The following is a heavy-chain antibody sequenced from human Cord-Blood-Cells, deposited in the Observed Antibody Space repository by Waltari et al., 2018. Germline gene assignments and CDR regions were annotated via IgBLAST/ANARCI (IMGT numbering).Heavy chain of an antibody. J-gene: IGHJ3*02. D-gene: IGHD5-18*01. Sequence: QVQLVQSGAEVKKPGSSVKVSCKASGGTFSSYAISWVRQAPGQGLEWMGGIIPIFGTANYAQKFQGRVTITADESTSTAYMELSSLTSEDTAVYYCARVPTSYSYGSVAFDIWGQGTMVTVSS. CDR3: ARVPTSYSYGSVAFDI. CDR2: IIPIFGTA. V-gene: IGHV1-69*01. CDR1: GGTFSSYA.